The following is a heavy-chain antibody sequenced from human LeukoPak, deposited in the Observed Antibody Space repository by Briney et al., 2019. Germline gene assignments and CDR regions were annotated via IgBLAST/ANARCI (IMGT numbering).Heavy chain of an antibody. CDR2: ISSSSTYI. CDR3: ARGHYDILTDYYTTDY. V-gene: IGHV3-21*01. J-gene: IGHJ4*02. D-gene: IGHD3-9*01. CDR1: GFTFSNYN. Sequence: GGSLRLSCAASGFTFSNYNMNWVRQAPGKGLEWVSSISSSSTYIYYSDSVKGRFTISRDNAKNSLHLQMNSLRAEDTAVYYCARGHYDILTDYYTTDYWGQGTRVTVSS.